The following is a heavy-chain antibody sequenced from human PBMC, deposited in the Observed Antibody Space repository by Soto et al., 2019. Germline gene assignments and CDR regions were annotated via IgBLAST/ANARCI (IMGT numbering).Heavy chain of an antibody. D-gene: IGHD2-21*02. Sequence: PSETLSLTFTVSGGSIRSNYWSCIRQPPGKGLEWIGYIYYSGSTNYNPSLKSRVTISVDTSNNQFSLKLCSVTAADTAVYYCARMTFDDYFDYWGQGTLVTVSS. V-gene: IGHV4-59*01. CDR2: IYYSGST. CDR3: ARMTFDDYFDY. J-gene: IGHJ4*02. CDR1: GGSIRSNY.